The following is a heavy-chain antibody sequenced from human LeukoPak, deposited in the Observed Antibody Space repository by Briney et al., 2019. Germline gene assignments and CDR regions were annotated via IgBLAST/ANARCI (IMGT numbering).Heavy chain of an antibody. CDR1: GGTFSSCA. J-gene: IGHJ3*02. D-gene: IGHD3-16*02. CDR2: IIPIFGIA. V-gene: IGHV1-69*04. Sequence: ASVKVSCKASGGTFSSCAISWVRQAPGQRLEWMGRIIPIFGIANYAQKFQGRVTITADKSTSTAYMELSSLRSEDTAVYYCAKPGRYDYVWGSYRYSDAFDIWGQGTMVTVSS. CDR3: AKPGRYDYVWGSYRYSDAFDI.